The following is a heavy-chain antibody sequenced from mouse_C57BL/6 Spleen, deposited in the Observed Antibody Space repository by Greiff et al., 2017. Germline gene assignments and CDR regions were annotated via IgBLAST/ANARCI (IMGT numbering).Heavy chain of an antibody. Sequence: VQLKESGPELVKPGASVKISCKASGYAFSSSWMNWVKQRPGKGLEWIGRIYPGDGDTNYNGKFKGKATLTADKSSSTAYMQLSSLTSEDSAVYFCARSRDTTVGYFDVWGTGTTVTVSS. CDR2: IYPGDGDT. V-gene: IGHV1-82*01. CDR1: GYAFSSSW. CDR3: ARSRDTTVGYFDV. D-gene: IGHD1-1*01. J-gene: IGHJ1*03.